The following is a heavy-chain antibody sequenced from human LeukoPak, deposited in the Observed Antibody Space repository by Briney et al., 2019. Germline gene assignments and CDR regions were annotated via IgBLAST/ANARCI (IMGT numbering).Heavy chain of an antibody. CDR1: GDSISSSSGYYF. CDR3: ARGDFDDLHNNYYYYMDV. CDR2: IYYRGST. V-gene: IGHV4-31*03. J-gene: IGHJ6*03. Sequence: SQTLSLTCTVSGDSISSSSGYYFWSWIRQHPGKGLEWIGYIYYRGSTYYNPSLKSRVTISVDTSKNQFSLNLNSVTAADTAVYYCARGDFDDLHNNYYYYMDVWGKGTTVTVSS. D-gene: IGHD1-1*01.